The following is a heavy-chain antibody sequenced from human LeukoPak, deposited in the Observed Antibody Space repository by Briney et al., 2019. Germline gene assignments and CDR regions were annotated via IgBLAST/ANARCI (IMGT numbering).Heavy chain of an antibody. V-gene: IGHV3-11*01. CDR3: AREVRGNWNDGYYMDV. CDR2: ISSSGSTI. J-gene: IGHJ6*03. D-gene: IGHD1-1*01. Sequence: SGGSLRLSCAASGFTFSDYYMSWIRQAPGKGLEWVSYISSSGSTIYYADSVKGRFTISRDNAKNSLYLQMNSLRAEDTAVCYCAREVRGNWNDGYYMDVWGKGTTVTISS. CDR1: GFTFSDYY.